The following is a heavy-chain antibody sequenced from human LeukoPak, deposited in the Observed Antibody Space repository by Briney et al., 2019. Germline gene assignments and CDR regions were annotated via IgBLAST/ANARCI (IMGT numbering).Heavy chain of an antibody. V-gene: IGHV3-23*01. Sequence: GGSLRLSCAASGFTFSSYAMSWVRQAQGKGLEWVSAISGSGGSTYYADSVKGRFTISRDNSKNTLYLQMNSLRAEDTAVYYCAKVSTGYFFQYYFDYWGQGTLVTVSS. CDR2: ISGSGGST. CDR1: GFTFSSYA. J-gene: IGHJ4*02. CDR3: AKVSTGYFFQYYFDY. D-gene: IGHD3-9*01.